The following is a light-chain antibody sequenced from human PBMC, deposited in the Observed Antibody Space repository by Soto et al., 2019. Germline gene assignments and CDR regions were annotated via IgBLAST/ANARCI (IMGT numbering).Light chain of an antibody. CDR3: QQYGSSQWT. Sequence: EIVLTQSPATLSLSPVERATLSCRASQSVSRYLAWYQQKPGQAPRLLIYGASSRATGIPDRFSGSGSGTDFTLTISRLEPEDFAVYYCQQYGSSQWTFGQGTKGDIK. V-gene: IGKV3-20*01. J-gene: IGKJ1*01. CDR1: QSVSRY. CDR2: GAS.